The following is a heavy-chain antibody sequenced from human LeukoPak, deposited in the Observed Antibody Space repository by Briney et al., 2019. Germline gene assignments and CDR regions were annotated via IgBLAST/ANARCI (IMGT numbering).Heavy chain of an antibody. CDR1: GYSFTSYW. J-gene: IGHJ4*02. CDR3: ARRGADYCSGDTCYYFDY. CDR2: IYPGDSDT. V-gene: IGHV5-51*01. Sequence: GESLKISCKGSGYSFTSYWIGWVRQMPGKGLEWMGIIYPGDSDTRYSPSFQGQVTISAGKSISTAYLQWNSLKASDTAIYYCARRGADYCSGDTCYYFDYWGQGTLVTVSS. D-gene: IGHD2-15*01.